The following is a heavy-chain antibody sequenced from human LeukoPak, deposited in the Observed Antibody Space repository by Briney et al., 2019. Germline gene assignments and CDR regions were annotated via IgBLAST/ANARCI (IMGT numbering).Heavy chain of an antibody. CDR2: INPNSGGT. D-gene: IGHD6-19*01. J-gene: IGHJ6*02. CDR1: GYTFTGYY. Sequence: PGRSLRLSCAASGYTFTGYYMHWVRQAPGQGLEWMGWINPNSGGTNYAQKFQGRVTMTRDTSISTAYMELSRLRSDDTAVYYCARTPGRSGWDEYYYYGMDVWGQGTTVTVSS. CDR3: ARTPGRSGWDEYYYYGMDV. V-gene: IGHV1-2*02.